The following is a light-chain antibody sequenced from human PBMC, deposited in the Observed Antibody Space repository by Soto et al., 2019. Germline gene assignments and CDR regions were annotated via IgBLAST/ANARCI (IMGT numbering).Light chain of an antibody. V-gene: IGKV3-20*01. CDR3: QQYGSSPRT. CDR2: GAS. J-gene: IGKJ1*01. CDR1: QSVSSSY. Sequence: EIVVTQSPGTLSLSPGERATLSCRASQSVSSSYLAWYQQKPGQAPRLLICGASSRATGIPDRFSGSGSGTDFTLIISRLEPEDFAVYYCQQYGSSPRTFGQGTKV.